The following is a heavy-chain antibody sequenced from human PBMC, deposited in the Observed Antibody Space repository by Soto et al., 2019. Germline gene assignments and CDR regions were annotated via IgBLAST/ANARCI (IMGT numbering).Heavy chain of an antibody. CDR3: ARDGMYYYDSSGPYY. CDR1: GFTFSSYA. Sequence: PGGSLRLSCAASGFTFSSYAMHWVRQAPGKGLEWVAVISYDGSNKYYADSVKGRFTISRDNSKNTLYLQMNSLRAEDTAVYYCARDGMYYYDSSGPYYWGQGTLVTVSS. CDR2: ISYDGSNK. J-gene: IGHJ4*02. D-gene: IGHD3-22*01. V-gene: IGHV3-30-3*01.